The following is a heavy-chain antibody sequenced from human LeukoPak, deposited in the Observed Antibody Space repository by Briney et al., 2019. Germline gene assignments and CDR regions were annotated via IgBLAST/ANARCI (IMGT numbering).Heavy chain of an antibody. CDR1: GGSISSYY. CDR2: IYYSGST. D-gene: IGHD3-22*01. V-gene: IGHV4-59*01. J-gene: IGHJ4*02. Sequence: SESLSLTCIVTGGSISSYYWSWIRQPPGKGLEWIGYIYYSGSTNYNPSLKSRVPISVDTPKNQFSLKLSSVTAADTAVYYCARGRYYYDSSGYHKPFDYWGQGTLATVSS. CDR3: ARGRYYYDSSGYHKPFDY.